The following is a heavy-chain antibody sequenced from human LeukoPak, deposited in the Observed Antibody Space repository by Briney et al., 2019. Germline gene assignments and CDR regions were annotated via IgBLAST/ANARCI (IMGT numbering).Heavy chain of an antibody. V-gene: IGHV4-34*01. CDR1: GGSFSGYY. J-gene: IGHJ4*02. CDR2: INHSGST. Sequence: SETLSLTCAVYGGSFSGYYWSWIRQPPGKGLEWIGEINHSGSTNYNPSLKSRVTISVDTSKNQFSLKLSSVTAADTAVYYCARAGSGYSLDYWGRGTLVTVSA. CDR3: ARAGSGYSLDY. D-gene: IGHD3-22*01.